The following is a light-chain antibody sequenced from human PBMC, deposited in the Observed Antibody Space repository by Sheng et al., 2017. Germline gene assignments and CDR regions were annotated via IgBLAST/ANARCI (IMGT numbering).Light chain of an antibody. J-gene: IGKJ2*01. CDR1: QSVSGD. CDR2: GAS. CDR3: QQYNTYPYT. Sequence: ETVLTQSPATLSLSPGERATLSCRASQSVSGDLAWYQQKPGQAPRLLIYGASNRATGIPARFSGSGSGTDLTLTISSLEPDDFATYYCQQYNTYPYTFGQGTKLEIK. V-gene: IGKV3-11*01.